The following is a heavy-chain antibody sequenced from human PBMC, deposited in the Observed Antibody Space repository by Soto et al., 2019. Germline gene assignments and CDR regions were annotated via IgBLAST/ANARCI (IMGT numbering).Heavy chain of an antibody. D-gene: IGHD3-10*01. Sequence: EVQLLESGGGLVQPGGSLRLSCAASGFTFSIYGMNWVRQTPGKGLEWVSAISGSGDTTYYADSVKGRFTISRDNSKNTLFLQMNSLRAEDSAVYYCAKVDYYGSVNYYSQLDYWGQGTLVTVSS. CDR1: GFTFSIYG. CDR3: AKVDYYGSVNYYSQLDY. CDR2: ISGSGDTT. V-gene: IGHV3-23*01. J-gene: IGHJ4*02.